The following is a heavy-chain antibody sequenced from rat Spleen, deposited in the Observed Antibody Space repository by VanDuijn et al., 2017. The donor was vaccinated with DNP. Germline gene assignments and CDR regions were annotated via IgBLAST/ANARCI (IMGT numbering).Heavy chain of an antibody. CDR3: TREGDYYDGYGDALDA. D-gene: IGHD1-12*03. Sequence: EVQLVESGGGLVQPGRSLKLSCAASGFTFSDYNMAWVRQAPKKGLEWVATISTGGGTLYYRDSVKGRFTISRDDAKSTLYLQMNSLRSEDTAIYYCTREGDYYDGYGDALDAWGQGTSVTVSS. J-gene: IGHJ4*01. CDR1: GFTFSDYN. CDR2: ISTGGGTL. V-gene: IGHV5-27*01.